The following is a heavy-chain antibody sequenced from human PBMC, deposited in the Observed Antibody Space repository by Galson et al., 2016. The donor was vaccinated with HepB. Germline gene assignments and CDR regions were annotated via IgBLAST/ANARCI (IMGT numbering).Heavy chain of an antibody. CDR1: GFTFNESA. V-gene: IGHV3-9*01. D-gene: IGHD3-16*01. CDR3: AKDIGAGHTFGLSPNY. Sequence: SLRLSCAASGFTFNESAMHWVRPAPGKGLEWVSGITWNSGRIGYADSVRGRFTISRDSAKNSLYLRMNSLRVEDTAFYYCAKDIGAGHTFGLSPNYWGQGTLVTGSA. CDR2: ITWNSGRI. J-gene: IGHJ4*02.